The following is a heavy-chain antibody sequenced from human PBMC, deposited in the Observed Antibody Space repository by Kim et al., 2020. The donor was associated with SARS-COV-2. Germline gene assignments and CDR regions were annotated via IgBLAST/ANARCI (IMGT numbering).Heavy chain of an antibody. CDR1: GFDFKNNY. D-gene: IGHD2-21*01. J-gene: IGHJ6*01. V-gene: IGHV3-23*05. CDR3: TDLLTIAIDSYY. Sequence: GGSLRLSCTVSGFDFKNNYMTWVRQAPGKGLEWVSGIYISDTSTFSAASVKGLITFSGNNYKTTEHLQNNSLAGEDTAYYYSTDLLTIAIDSYY. CDR2: IYISDTST.